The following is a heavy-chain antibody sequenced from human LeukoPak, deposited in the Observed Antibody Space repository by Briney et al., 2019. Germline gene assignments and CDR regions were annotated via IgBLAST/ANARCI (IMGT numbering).Heavy chain of an antibody. CDR3: ARIFASESYFHKKNWFDP. D-gene: IGHD1-26*01. CDR2: ISAYNGNT. V-gene: IGHV1-18*01. Sequence: ASVKVSCKASGYTFTSYGISWVRQAPGQGLEWMGWISAYNGNTNYAQKLQGRVTMTTDTSTSTAYMELRSLRSDDTAVYYCARIFASESYFHKKNWFDPWGQGTLVTVSS. J-gene: IGHJ5*02. CDR1: GYTFTSYG.